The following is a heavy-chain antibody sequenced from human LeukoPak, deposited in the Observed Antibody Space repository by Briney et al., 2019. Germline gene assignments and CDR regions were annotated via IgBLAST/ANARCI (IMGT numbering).Heavy chain of an antibody. J-gene: IGHJ4*02. D-gene: IGHD1-1*01. Sequence: GGSLRLSCAASGFTFSSYAMHWVRQAPGKGLEWVAVISYDGSNKYYADSVKGRFTISRDNSKNTLYLQMNSLRAEDTAVYYCARRKGSEVPGNDYWGQGTLVTVSS. CDR1: GFTFSSYA. CDR3: ARRKGSEVPGNDY. CDR2: ISYDGSNK. V-gene: IGHV3-30-3*01.